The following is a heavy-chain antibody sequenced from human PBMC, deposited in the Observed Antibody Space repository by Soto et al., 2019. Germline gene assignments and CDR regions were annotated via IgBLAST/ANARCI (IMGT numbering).Heavy chain of an antibody. Sequence: GGSLRLSCAASGFTFSSYSMNWVRQAPGKGLEWVSYISSSSSTIYYADSVEGRFTISRDNAKNSLYLQMNSLRAEDPAVYYCARDLNMGDYRGEYLQHWGQGTLVTVSS. CDR1: GFTFSSYS. J-gene: IGHJ1*01. CDR3: ARDLNMGDYRGEYLQH. CDR2: ISSSSSTI. D-gene: IGHD4-17*01. V-gene: IGHV3-48*01.